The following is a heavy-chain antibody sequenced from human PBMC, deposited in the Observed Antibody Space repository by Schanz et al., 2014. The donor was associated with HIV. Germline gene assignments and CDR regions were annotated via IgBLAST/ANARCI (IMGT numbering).Heavy chain of an antibody. D-gene: IGHD5-18*01. V-gene: IGHV3-9*01. CDR1: GFTFDDYA. CDR3: ARDAASHSYGSTMDV. CDR2: ISDTGVRT. J-gene: IGHJ6*02. Sequence: EVQLVESGGGLVQPGRSLRLSCAASGFTFDDYAMHWVRQAPGKGLEWVSGISDTGVRTNYADSVKGRLTISRDNSENTLYLQMNSLRAEDTAVYYCARDAASHSYGSTMDVWGQGTTVTVSS.